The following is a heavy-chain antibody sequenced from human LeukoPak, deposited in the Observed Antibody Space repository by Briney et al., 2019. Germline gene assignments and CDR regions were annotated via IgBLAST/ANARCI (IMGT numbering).Heavy chain of an antibody. V-gene: IGHV4-39*07. CDR1: GGSISSSTFY. J-gene: IGHJ4*02. D-gene: IGHD3-22*01. CDR2: IYYSGST. Sequence: PSETLSLTCTVSGGSISSSTFYWGWIRQPPGKGLEWIGSIYYSGSTYFNPSLKSRVTISVDTSKNQFSLKLSSVTAADTAVYYCATLGFSSGYYYYFDHWGQGTLVTVSS. CDR3: ATLGFSSGYYYYFDH.